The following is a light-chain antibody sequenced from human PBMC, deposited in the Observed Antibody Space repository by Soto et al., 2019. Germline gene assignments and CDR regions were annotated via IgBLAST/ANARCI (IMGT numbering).Light chain of an antibody. CDR3: QQYDDLPLT. Sequence: DIRMTQSPSSLSPSVGDRVTITCQASQDIKTHLSWYQQKPGRAPKVLIYGASNLEAGVPSRFTGTGSGTYFTFTISSLQPEDIATYYCQQYDDLPLTFGGGTKVDIK. CDR2: GAS. V-gene: IGKV1-33*01. J-gene: IGKJ4*01. CDR1: QDIKTH.